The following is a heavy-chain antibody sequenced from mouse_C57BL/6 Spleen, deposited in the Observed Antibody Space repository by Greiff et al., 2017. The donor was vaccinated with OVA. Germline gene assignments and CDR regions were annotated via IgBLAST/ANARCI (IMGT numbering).Heavy chain of an antibody. Sequence: EVQLQQSGPELVKPGASVKISCKASGYTFTDYYMNWVKQSHGKSLEWIGDINPKNGGTSYNQKFKGKATLTVDKSSSTAYMELRSLTSEDSAVYYCARRGIYYGYAFAYGGRGTLVTVSA. CDR2: INPKNGGT. V-gene: IGHV1-26*01. D-gene: IGHD2-2*01. CDR3: ARRGIYYGYAFAY. CDR1: GYTFTDYY. J-gene: IGHJ3*01.